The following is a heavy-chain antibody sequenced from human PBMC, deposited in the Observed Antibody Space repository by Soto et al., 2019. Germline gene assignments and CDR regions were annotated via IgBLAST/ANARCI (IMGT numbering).Heavy chain of an antibody. Sequence: GGSLRLSCAASGFTFSSYGMHWVRQAPGKGLEWVSYISCSGSTIYYADSVKGRFTISRDNAKNSLYLQMNSLRAEDTAVYYCARDGVRSSSWPYYYMDVWGKGTTVTVSS. CDR1: GFTFSSYG. CDR2: ISCSGSTI. V-gene: IGHV3-48*04. D-gene: IGHD6-13*01. CDR3: ARDGVRSSSWPYYYMDV. J-gene: IGHJ6*03.